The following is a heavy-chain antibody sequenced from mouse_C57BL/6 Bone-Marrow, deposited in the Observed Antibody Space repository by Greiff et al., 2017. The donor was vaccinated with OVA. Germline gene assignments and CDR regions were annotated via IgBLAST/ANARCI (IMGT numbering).Heavy chain of an antibody. V-gene: IGHV1-85*01. J-gene: IGHJ3*01. D-gene: IGHD2-5*01. CDR2: IYPRDGST. CDR1: GYTFTSYD. CDR3: ARSGYSNPAWFAD. Sequence: VQLQQSGPELVKPGASVKLSCKASGYTFTSYDINWVKQRPGQGLEWIGWIYPRDGSTKYNEKFKGKATLTVDTASSTAYMELHSLTSEDSAVYFCARSGYSNPAWFADWGQGTLVTVSA.